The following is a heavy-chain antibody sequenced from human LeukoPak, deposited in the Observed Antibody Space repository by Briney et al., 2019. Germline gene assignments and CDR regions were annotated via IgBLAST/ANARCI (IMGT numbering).Heavy chain of an antibody. V-gene: IGHV4-59*01. CDR3: ASSSGWYEFRYFDN. J-gene: IGHJ4*02. D-gene: IGHD6-19*01. CDR1: GGSISSYY. CDR2: IYYSGST. Sequence: SETLSLTCTVSGGSISSYYWSWIRQPPGKGLEWIGYIYYSGSTNYNPSLKSRVTISVDTSKNQFSLNLTSVTAADTAVYYCASSSGWYEFRYFDNWGQGVLVTVSS.